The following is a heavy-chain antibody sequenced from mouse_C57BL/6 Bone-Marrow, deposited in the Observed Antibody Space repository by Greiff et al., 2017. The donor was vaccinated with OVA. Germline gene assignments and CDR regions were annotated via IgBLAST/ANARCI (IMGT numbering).Heavy chain of an antibody. CDR3: EGRGAY. CDR2: IYPRDGST. D-gene: IGHD3-3*01. J-gene: IGHJ3*01. CDR1: GYTFTSYD. V-gene: IGHV1-85*01. Sequence: VKLQESGPELVKPGASVKLSCKASGYTFTSYDINWVKQRPGQGLEWIGWIYPRDGSTKYNEKFKGKATLTVDTSSSTAYMELHSLTSEDSAVYFCEGRGAYWGQGTLVTVSA.